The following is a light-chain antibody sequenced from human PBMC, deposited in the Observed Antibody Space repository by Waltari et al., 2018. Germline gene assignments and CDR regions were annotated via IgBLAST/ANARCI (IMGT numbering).Light chain of an antibody. Sequence: QSVLTQPPPASGAPGPRVTIPCTGSNSNIGPGYAVHWYQQLPGTAPKVVIYDNSNRPSGVPDRFSGSKSGTSASLAITGLQAEDEADYYCQSFDNTLRRVFGGGTKVTVL. V-gene: IGLV1-40*01. CDR2: DNS. CDR3: QSFDNTLRRV. J-gene: IGLJ1*01. CDR1: NSNIGPGYA.